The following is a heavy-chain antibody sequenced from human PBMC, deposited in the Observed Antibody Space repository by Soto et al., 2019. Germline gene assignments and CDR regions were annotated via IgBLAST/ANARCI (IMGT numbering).Heavy chain of an antibody. CDR1: GFTFSSYG. Sequence: TGGSLRLSCAASGFTFSSYGMHWVRQAPGKGLEWVAVISYDGSNKYYADSVKGRFTISRDNSKNTLYLQMNSLRAEDTAVYYCAKDVSDYVYYYYYMDVWGKGTTVTVSS. V-gene: IGHV3-30*18. CDR3: AKDVSDYVYYYYYMDV. D-gene: IGHD4-17*01. J-gene: IGHJ6*03. CDR2: ISYDGSNK.